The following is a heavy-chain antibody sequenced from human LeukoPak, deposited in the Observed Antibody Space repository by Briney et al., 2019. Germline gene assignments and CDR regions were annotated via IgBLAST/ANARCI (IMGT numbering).Heavy chain of an antibody. D-gene: IGHD3-22*01. CDR2: INSDGSST. J-gene: IGHJ3*02. CDR3: ARIIDPTYYYDSSGYNAFDI. CDR1: GFTFSSYR. V-gene: IGHV3-74*01. Sequence: GGSLRLSCAASGFTFSSYRMHWVRQAPGKGLVWVSRINSDGSSTSYADSVKGRFTISRDNAKNTLYLQMNSLRAEDTAVYYCARIIDPTYYYDSSGYNAFDIWGQGTMVTVSS.